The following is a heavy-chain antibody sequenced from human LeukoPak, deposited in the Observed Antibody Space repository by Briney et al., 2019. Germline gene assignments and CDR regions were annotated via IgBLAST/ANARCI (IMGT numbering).Heavy chain of an antibody. V-gene: IGHV1-46*01. CDR3: AVGAGYSGYDY. CDR2: INPSGGST. CDR1: GYTLTELS. Sequence: ASVKVSCKVSGYTLTELSMHWVRQAPGQGLEWMGIINPSGGSTSYAQKFQGRVTMTRDTSTSTVYMELSSLRSEDTAVYYCAVGAGYSGYDYWGQGTLVTVSS. J-gene: IGHJ4*02. D-gene: IGHD5-12*01.